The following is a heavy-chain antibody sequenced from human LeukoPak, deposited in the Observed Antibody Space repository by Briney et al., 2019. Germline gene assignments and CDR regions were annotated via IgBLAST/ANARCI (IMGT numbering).Heavy chain of an antibody. J-gene: IGHJ3*02. CDR3: AEPKYCSSTSCYAFDI. V-gene: IGHV1-69*04. D-gene: IGHD2-2*01. CDR1: GGTFSSYA. Sequence: SVKVSCRASGGTFSSYAISWVRQAPGQGLEWMGRIIPILGIANYAQKFQGRVTITADKATSTAYMELSSLRSEDTAVYYCAEPKYCSSTSCYAFDIWGQGTMVTVSS. CDR2: IIPILGIA.